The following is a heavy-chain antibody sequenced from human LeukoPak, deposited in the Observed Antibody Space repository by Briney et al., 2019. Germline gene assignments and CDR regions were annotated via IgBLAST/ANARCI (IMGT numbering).Heavy chain of an antibody. Sequence: GGSLRLSCAASGFTFSSYSMNWVRQAPGKGLEWVSSISSSSSYIYYADSVKGRFTISRDNAKNSLYLQMNSLRAEDAAVYYCARGLGGFGELSGPYYNWFDPWGQGTLVTVSS. CDR3: ARGLGGFGELSGPYYNWFDP. CDR2: ISSSSSYI. D-gene: IGHD3-10*01. J-gene: IGHJ5*02. V-gene: IGHV3-21*01. CDR1: GFTFSSYS.